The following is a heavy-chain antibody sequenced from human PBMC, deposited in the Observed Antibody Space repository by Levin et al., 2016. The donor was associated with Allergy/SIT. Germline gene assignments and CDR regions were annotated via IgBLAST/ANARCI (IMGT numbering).Heavy chain of an antibody. CDR3: ANESAERRNYDILTGYYTRLDY. V-gene: IGHV3-23*01. J-gene: IGHJ4*02. CDR2: ISGSGGST. Sequence: WIRQPPGKGLEWVSAISGSGGSTYYADSVKGRFTISRDNSKNTLYLQMNSLRAEDTAVYYCANESAERRNYDILTGYYTRLDYWGQGTLVTVSS. D-gene: IGHD3-9*01.